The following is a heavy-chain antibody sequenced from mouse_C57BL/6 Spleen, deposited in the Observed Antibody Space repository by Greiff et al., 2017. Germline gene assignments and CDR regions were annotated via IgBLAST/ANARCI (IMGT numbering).Heavy chain of an antibody. J-gene: IGHJ4*01. Sequence: EVQRVESGGGLVKPGGSLKLSCAASGFTFSDYGMHWVRQAPEKGLEWVAYISSGSSTIYYADTVKGRFTSSRDNAKNTLFLQMTSLRSEDTAMYYCARRLGYYAMDYWGQGTSVTVSS. CDR1: GFTFSDYG. CDR3: ARRLGYYAMDY. CDR2: ISSGSSTI. D-gene: IGHD4-1*01. V-gene: IGHV5-17*01.